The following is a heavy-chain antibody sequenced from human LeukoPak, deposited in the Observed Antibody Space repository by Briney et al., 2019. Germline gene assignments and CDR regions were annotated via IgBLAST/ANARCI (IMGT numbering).Heavy chain of an antibody. CDR1: GGSISSPNYY. J-gene: IGHJ4*02. V-gene: IGHV4-39*07. CDR2: IYYSGST. CDR3: ARSGRIAVAGIGY. Sequence: SETLSLTCTVSGGSISSPNYYWGWIRQPPGEGLEWIGKIYYSGSTYYNPSLKTRVTISVDKSKNQFSLKLSSVTAADTAVYYCARSGRIAVAGIGYWGQGTLVTVSS. D-gene: IGHD6-19*01.